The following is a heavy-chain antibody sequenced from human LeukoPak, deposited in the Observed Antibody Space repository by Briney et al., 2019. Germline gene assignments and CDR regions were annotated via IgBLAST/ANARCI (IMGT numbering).Heavy chain of an antibody. V-gene: IGHV1-46*01. Sequence: ASVMVSCKASGYTFTGYYIHWVRQAPGQGLEWMGIINPSGGSTSYAQKFQGRVTMTRDTSTSTVYMELSSLRSEDTAVYYCARVGSGWYGDYWGQGTLVTVSS. D-gene: IGHD6-19*01. CDR2: INPSGGST. CDR3: ARVGSGWYGDY. J-gene: IGHJ4*02. CDR1: GYTFTGYY.